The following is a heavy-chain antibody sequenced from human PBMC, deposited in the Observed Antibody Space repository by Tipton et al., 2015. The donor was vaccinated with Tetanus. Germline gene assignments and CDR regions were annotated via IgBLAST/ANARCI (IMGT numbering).Heavy chain of an antibody. CDR2: IDYFGTT. J-gene: IGHJ6*03. CDR3: ARESSYYMDV. CDR1: GGSISTYH. Sequence: TLSLTCTVSGGSISTYHWNWIRQSPGKGLEWIGYIDYFGTTKYNPSLKSRVAMSVDTSKNQLSLKLSSVTSADTAVYYCARESSYYMDVWGKGTTVTVSS. D-gene: IGHD3-16*02. V-gene: IGHV4-59*01.